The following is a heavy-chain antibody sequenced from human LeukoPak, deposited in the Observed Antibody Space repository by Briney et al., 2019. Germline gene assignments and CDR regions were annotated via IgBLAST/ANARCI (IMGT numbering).Heavy chain of an antibody. CDR3: ARDSGYSYGLFDY. D-gene: IGHD5-18*01. CDR2: IRTSDTFI. Sequence: PGGSLRLSCAASGFSFTDYEMNWVRQAPGKGLEWIAFIRTSDTFIYYADSVKGRFTISRDNFKNSLYLQMNSLRAEDTAVYFCARDSGYSYGLFDYWGQGTLVTVSS. V-gene: IGHV3-48*03. J-gene: IGHJ4*02. CDR1: GFSFTDYE.